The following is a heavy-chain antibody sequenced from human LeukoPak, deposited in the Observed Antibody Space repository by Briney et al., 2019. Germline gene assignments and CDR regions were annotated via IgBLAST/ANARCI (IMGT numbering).Heavy chain of an antibody. J-gene: IGHJ6*02. Sequence: GGSLRLSCAASGFTVSSNYMSWVRQAPGKGLEWVSVIYSGGSTYYADSVKGRFTISRDNSKNTLYLQMNSLRAEDTAVYYCARDQSLGYYYYGMDVWGQGTTVTVSS. CDR2: IYSGGST. V-gene: IGHV3-66*01. CDR3: ARDQSLGYYYYGMDV. CDR1: GFTVSSNY. D-gene: IGHD1-26*01.